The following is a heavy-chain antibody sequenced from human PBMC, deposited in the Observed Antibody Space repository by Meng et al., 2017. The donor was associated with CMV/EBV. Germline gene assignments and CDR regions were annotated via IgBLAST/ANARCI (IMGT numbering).Heavy chain of an antibody. CDR2: ISYDGSNK. D-gene: IGHD2-2*01. CDR1: GFTFSSYA. V-gene: IGHV3-30-3*01. Sequence: GESLKISCAASGFTFSSYAMHWVRQAPGKGLEWVAVISYDGSNKYYADSVKGRFTISRDNSKNTLYLQMNSLRAEDTAVYYCARGAFSDCSSTSCQNWFDPWGQGTRVTVSS. CDR3: ARGAFSDCSSTSCQNWFDP. J-gene: IGHJ5*02.